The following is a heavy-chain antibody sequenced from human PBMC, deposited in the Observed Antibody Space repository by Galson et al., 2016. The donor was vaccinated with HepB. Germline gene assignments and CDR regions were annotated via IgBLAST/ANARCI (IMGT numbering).Heavy chain of an antibody. D-gene: IGHD3-10*01. CDR3: AKAQGSMVRDYYYGLDV. V-gene: IGHV3-23*01. Sequence: SLRLSCASSGFTFSSYAMTWVRQAPGKGLEWVSVISGSAGRTFYADSVKGRFTISRDNSKNTLYLQMNGLRAEDSALYYCAKAQGSMVRDYYYGLDVWGQGTTVTVSS. J-gene: IGHJ6*02. CDR2: ISGSAGRT. CDR1: GFTFSSYA.